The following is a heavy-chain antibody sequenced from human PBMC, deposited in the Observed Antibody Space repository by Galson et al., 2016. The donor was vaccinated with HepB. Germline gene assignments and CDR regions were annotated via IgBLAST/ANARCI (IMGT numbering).Heavy chain of an antibody. CDR3: ARRGVLGPTGSGFDI. CDR2: ISSSSHYI. Sequence: SLRLSCAASGFTFSTFTLHWVRQAPGKGLQWVSSISSSSHYIYYAGSVQGRFTISRDNAKSSLYLQMESLTTEDTALYYCARRGVLGPTGSGFDIWGQGTLVTVSS. CDR1: GFTFSTFT. D-gene: IGHD3-3*01. J-gene: IGHJ3*02. V-gene: IGHV3-21*01.